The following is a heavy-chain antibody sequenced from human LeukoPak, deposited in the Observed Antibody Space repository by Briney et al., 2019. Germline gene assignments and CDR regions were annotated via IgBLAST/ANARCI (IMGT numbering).Heavy chain of an antibody. Sequence: GGSLRLSCAASGFTFSSYAMSWVRQAPGKGLEWVSAISGSGGSTYYADSVKGRFTISRDNSKNTLYLQMNSLRAEDTAVYYCAEGLLGYCTNGVCYGDSYYYYYGMDVWGQGTTVTVSS. V-gene: IGHV3-23*01. J-gene: IGHJ6*02. D-gene: IGHD2-8*01. CDR2: ISGSGGST. CDR1: GFTFSSYA. CDR3: AEGLLGYCTNGVCYGDSYYYYYGMDV.